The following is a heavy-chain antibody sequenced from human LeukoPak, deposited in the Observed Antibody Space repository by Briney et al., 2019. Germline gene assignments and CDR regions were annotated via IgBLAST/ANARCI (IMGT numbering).Heavy chain of an antibody. D-gene: IGHD3-22*01. CDR3: AKALSVVITYFDY. CDR1: GFTFDDYA. CDR2: ISGDGGST. V-gene: IGHV3-43*02. J-gene: IGHJ4*02. Sequence: GGSLRLSCAASGFTFDDYAMHWVRQAPGKGLEWVSLISGDGGSTYYADSVKGRFTISRDNSKNSLYLQMNSLRAEDTAVYYCAKALSVVITYFDYWGQGTLVTVSS.